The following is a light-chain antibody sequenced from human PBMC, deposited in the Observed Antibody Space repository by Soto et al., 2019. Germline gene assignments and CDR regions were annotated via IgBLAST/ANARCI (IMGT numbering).Light chain of an antibody. Sequence: DIQMTQSPSTLYASVGDRVTSTYRASQRISSWLAWYQQKPGKAPKLLIYKASSLESGVPARFSGSGSGTEFTLTISSLQPYDFATDYCQQEYTSSVYTFGQGTNLEIK. V-gene: IGKV1-5*03. J-gene: IGKJ2*01. CDR3: QQEYTSSVYT. CDR1: QRISSW. CDR2: KAS.